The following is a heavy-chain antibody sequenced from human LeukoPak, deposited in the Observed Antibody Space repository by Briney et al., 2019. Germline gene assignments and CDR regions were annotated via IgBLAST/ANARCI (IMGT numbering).Heavy chain of an antibody. Sequence: SVKVSCKASGGTFSSYAISWVRQAPGQGLEWMGGIIPIFGTANYAQKFQGRVTITADESTSTAYMELSSLRSEDTAVYYCARGLLGSTGYPVPFDYWGQGTLVTVSS. CDR1: GGTFSSYA. J-gene: IGHJ4*02. V-gene: IGHV1-69*13. CDR2: IIPIFGTA. CDR3: ARGLLGSTGYPVPFDY. D-gene: IGHD5-12*01.